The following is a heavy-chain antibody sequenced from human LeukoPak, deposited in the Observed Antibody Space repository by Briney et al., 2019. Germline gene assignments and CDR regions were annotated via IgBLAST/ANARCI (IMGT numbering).Heavy chain of an antibody. CDR1: GYTFIGTGWY. D-gene: IGHD3-10*01. J-gene: IGHJ5*02. CDR2: INPDTGGT. CDR3: ARSPYDSGSYVSAP. Sequence: ASVKVSCKASGYTFIGTGWYLYWLRQAPGQGLEWLGWINPDTGGTNFAQKFQGRVTMAGDTSISTAYMELSRLTSDDTAVYYCARSPYDSGSYVSAPWGQGTQVTVSS. V-gene: IGHV1-2*02.